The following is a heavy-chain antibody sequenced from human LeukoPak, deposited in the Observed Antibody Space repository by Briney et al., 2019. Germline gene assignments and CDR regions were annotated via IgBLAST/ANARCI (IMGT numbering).Heavy chain of an antibody. Sequence: GGSLRLSCAASGFTFSSYGMHWVRQAPGKGLGWVAVISYDGSNKYYADSVKGRFTISRDNSKNTLYLQMNSLRAEDTAVYYCAKDKSPDYYDSSFDYWGQGTLVTVSS. CDR3: AKDKSPDYYDSSFDY. J-gene: IGHJ4*02. CDR1: GFTFSSYG. V-gene: IGHV3-30*18. CDR2: ISYDGSNK. D-gene: IGHD3-22*01.